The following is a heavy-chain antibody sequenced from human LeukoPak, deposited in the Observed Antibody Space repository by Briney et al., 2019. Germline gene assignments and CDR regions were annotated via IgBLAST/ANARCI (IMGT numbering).Heavy chain of an antibody. V-gene: IGHV4-34*01. CDR3: ARGWNSGWYFGY. CDR1: GGSFSGYY. J-gene: IGHJ4*02. D-gene: IGHD6-19*01. Sequence: SETLSLTCAVYGGSFSGYYWSWIRQPPGKGLEWIGEINHSGSTNYNPSLKSRVTISVDTSKNQFSLKLSSVIAADTAVYYCARGWNSGWYFGYWGQGTLVTVSS. CDR2: INHSGST.